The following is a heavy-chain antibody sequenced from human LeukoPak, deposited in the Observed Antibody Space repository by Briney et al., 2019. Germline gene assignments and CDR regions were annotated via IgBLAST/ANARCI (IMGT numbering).Heavy chain of an antibody. CDR3: ARDSVVRVERADY. CDR2: IKQAGSEK. CDR1: GFTFSSYW. D-gene: IGHD3-3*01. J-gene: IGHJ4*02. Sequence: GGSLRLSCAASGFTFSSYWMSWVRQAPGKGLEWVANIKQAGSEKYSVDSVKGRFTISRDNAKNSLYLQMNSLRAEDTAVYYCARDSVVRVERADYWGQGTLVTVSS. V-gene: IGHV3-7*03.